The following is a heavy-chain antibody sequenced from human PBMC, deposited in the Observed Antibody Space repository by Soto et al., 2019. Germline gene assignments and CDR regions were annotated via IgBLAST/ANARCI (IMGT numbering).Heavy chain of an antibody. Sequence: SETLSLTCTVSGGSISSYYWSWIRQPPGKGLEWIGYIYYSGSTNYNPSLKSRVTISVDTSKNQFSLKLSSVTAADTAVYYCARATIFGWFDPWGQGTLVTVSS. CDR2: IYYSGST. V-gene: IGHV4-59*01. CDR3: ARATIFGWFDP. D-gene: IGHD3-3*01. CDR1: GGSISSYY. J-gene: IGHJ5*02.